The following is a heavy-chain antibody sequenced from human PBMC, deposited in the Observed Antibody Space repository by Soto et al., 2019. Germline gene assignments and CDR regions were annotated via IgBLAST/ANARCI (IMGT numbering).Heavy chain of an antibody. D-gene: IGHD6-13*01. Sequence: AACGLSLSTFFMAGARQAPGRGLEWISYISGGGRPISYADSVKGRFTISRDNAKNSFYLQMDSLTDEDTAVYYGVRDLRWVFDIWGQGTLVTVSS. V-gene: IGHV3-48*02. CDR2: ISGGGRPI. CDR1: GLSLSTFF. J-gene: IGHJ4*02. CDR3: VRDLRWVFDI.